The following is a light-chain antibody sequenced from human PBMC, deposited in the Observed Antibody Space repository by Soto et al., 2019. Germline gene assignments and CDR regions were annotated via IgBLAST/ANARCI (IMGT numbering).Light chain of an antibody. CDR1: SSDVGIYNY. J-gene: IGLJ1*01. Sequence: QSALTQPGSVSGSPVKSIAISSTGSSSDVGIYNYVSWYQQHPGKVPKLIIYEVTTRPSGVSNRFSGSKSGNTASLTISGLQAEDEADYYCSSYPTSSTRVFGTGTKLTVL. V-gene: IGLV2-14*01. CDR2: EVT. CDR3: SSYPTSSTRV.